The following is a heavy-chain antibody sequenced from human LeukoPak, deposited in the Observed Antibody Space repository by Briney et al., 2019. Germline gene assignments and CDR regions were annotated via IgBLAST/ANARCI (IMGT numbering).Heavy chain of an antibody. CDR1: GFTFSSYA. CDR2: ISGSGGST. D-gene: IGHD2-2*01. Sequence: PGGSLRLSCAASGFTFSSYAMSWVHQAPGKGLEWVSAISGSGGSTYYAGSVKGRFTISRDNSKNTLYLQMNSLRAEDTAVYYCAKDRAAMPVGYFDYWGQGTLVTVSS. V-gene: IGHV3-23*01. J-gene: IGHJ4*02. CDR3: AKDRAAMPVGYFDY.